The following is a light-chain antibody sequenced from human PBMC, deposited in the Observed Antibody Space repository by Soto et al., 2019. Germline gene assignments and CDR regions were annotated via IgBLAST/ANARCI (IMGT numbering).Light chain of an antibody. CDR1: QSVGKNY. CDR2: GAS. Sequence: EIVLTQSPGTLSLSPGEGATLSCRASQSVGKNYLAWYQHKSGQAPRLLIHGASNRATGIPARFSGSGSGTDFTLTISRLEPEDFVAYYCQQYATDPRTFGGGTKVEIK. J-gene: IGKJ4*01. CDR3: QQYATDPRT. V-gene: IGKV3-20*01.